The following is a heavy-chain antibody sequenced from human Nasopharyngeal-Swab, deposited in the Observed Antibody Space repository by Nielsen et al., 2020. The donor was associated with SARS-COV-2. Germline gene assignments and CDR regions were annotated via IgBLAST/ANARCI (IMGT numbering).Heavy chain of an antibody. Sequence: GESPKISCKGSGSSFTRNWIGWVRQMPGKGLEWMGIIYPGDSDARYSPSFLGQVTISADKSINTTYLQWSSLKASDTAMYYCARQQIIGTTAPLGPFDIWGQGTMVTVSS. V-gene: IGHV5-51*01. CDR2: IYPGDSDA. CDR3: ARQQIIGTTAPLGPFDI. D-gene: IGHD1-1*01. CDR1: GSSFTRNW. J-gene: IGHJ3*02.